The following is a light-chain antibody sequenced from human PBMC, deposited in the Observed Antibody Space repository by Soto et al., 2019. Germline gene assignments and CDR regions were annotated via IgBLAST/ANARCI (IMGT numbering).Light chain of an antibody. J-gene: IGLJ1*01. CDR1: SSNIRSYT. CDR2: SND. CDR3: AAWDDSLNGYV. V-gene: IGLV1-44*01. Sequence: QSVLTQPPSASGTPGQRVTISCSGSSSNIRSYTVNWYKQLPGTAPKLLIYSNDRRPSRVPDRFSGSKSGTSASLAISGLQSEDEADYYCAAWDDSLNGYVFGTGTRSPS.